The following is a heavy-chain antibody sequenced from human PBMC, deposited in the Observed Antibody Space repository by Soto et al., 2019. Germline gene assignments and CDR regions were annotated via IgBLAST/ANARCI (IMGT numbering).Heavy chain of an antibody. J-gene: IGHJ6*02. CDR3: ARDIGGSSWHISQPLNYYYGMDV. V-gene: IGHV1-2*04. CDR2: INPNSGGT. Sequence: ASVKVSCKASGYTFTGYYMHWVRQAPGQGLEWMGWINPNSGGTNYAQKFQGWVTMTRDTSISTAYMELSRLRSDDTAVYYCARDIGGSSWHISQPLNYYYGMDVWGQGTTVTVSS. CDR1: GYTFTGYY. D-gene: IGHD6-13*01.